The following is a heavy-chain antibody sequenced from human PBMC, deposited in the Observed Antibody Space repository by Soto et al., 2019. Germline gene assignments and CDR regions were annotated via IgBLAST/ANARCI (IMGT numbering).Heavy chain of an antibody. Sequence: SETLSLTCTVSGGSISSYDWYWSRQPPRKGLEWIGYIYYSGSTYYNPSLKSRVTTSVDTSKNQFSLKLSSVTAADTAVYYCARVFIWGSYPHYDYWGQGTLVTVSS. D-gene: IGHD3-16*02. CDR2: IYYSGST. J-gene: IGHJ4*02. CDR3: ARVFIWGSYPHYDY. CDR1: GGSISSYD. V-gene: IGHV4-59*06.